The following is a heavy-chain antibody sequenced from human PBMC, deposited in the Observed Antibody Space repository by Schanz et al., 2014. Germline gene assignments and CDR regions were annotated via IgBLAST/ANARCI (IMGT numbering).Heavy chain of an antibody. V-gene: IGHV4-4*07. CDR1: GGAISDYY. Sequence: QVQLQESGPGLVKPSETLSLTCIVSGGAISDYYWSWIRQPAGKGLKWIGRIYTSGSTNYNPSLQRRVPMSLDTSETQFSLKLCSVTAADTAVYYCARGWRGSDSTGYYYVYGMDLWGQGTTVTVSS. CDR2: IYTSGST. D-gene: IGHD3-22*01. CDR3: ARGWRGSDSTGYYYVYGMDL. J-gene: IGHJ6*02.